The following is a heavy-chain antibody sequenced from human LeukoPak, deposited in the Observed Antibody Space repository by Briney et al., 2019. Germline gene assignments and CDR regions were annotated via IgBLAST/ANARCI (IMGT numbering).Heavy chain of an antibody. CDR3: ARGGYGDYVDGTLHNWFDP. Sequence: SETLFLTCTVSGGSISSYYWSWIRQPPGKGLEWIGYIYYSGSTNYNPSLKSRVTISVDTSKNQFSLKLSSVTAADTAVYYCARGGYGDYVDGTLHNWFDPWGQGTLVTVSS. CDR1: GGSISSYY. J-gene: IGHJ5*02. D-gene: IGHD4-17*01. V-gene: IGHV4-59*01. CDR2: IYYSGST.